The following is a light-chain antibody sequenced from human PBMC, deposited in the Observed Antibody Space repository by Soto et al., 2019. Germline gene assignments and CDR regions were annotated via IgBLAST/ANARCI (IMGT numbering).Light chain of an antibody. J-gene: IGKJ1*01. V-gene: IGKV3D-15*01. CDR2: GAS. Sequence: EIVLTQSPGTLSLSPGERATLSCRASQSVSNNYLAWYQQKPGQAPRLLIYGASTRATGIPDRFSGSGYGTEFTITISSLKSEDFAVYYCQQYNNWPPWTFGQGNKVDIK. CDR1: QSVSNN. CDR3: QQYNNWPPWT.